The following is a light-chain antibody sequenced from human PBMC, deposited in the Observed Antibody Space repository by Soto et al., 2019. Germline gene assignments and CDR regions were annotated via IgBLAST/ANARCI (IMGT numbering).Light chain of an antibody. CDR3: QQYGNSQT. J-gene: IGKJ1*01. CDR1: QSVSSSY. Sequence: EIVLTQSPGTLSLSPGERATLSCRASQSVSSSYLAWYQQKPGQAPRLLIYGASSRATGIPDRFSGSGSGTGFTLTISRLEPEDFAVYFCQQYGNSQTFGQGTKV. V-gene: IGKV3-20*01. CDR2: GAS.